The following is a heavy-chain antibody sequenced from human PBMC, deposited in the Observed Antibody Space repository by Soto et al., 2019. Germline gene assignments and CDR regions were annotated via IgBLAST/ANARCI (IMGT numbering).Heavy chain of an antibody. CDR3: AREGSITMVRGVIRNYYYYGMDV. D-gene: IGHD3-10*01. J-gene: IGHJ6*02. CDR2: IIPIFGTA. CDR1: GGTFSSYA. V-gene: IGHV1-69*13. Sequence: ASVKVSCKASGGTFSSYAISWVRQAPGQGLEWMGGIIPIFGTANYAQKFQGRVTITADESTSTAYMELSSLGSEDTAVYYCAREGSITMVRGVIRNYYYYGMDVWGQGTTVTVSS.